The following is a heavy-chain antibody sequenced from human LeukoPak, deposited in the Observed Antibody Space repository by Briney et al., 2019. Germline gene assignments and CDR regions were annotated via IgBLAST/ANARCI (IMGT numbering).Heavy chain of an antibody. V-gene: IGHV3-21*01. J-gene: IGHJ6*03. CDR3: ARDRPGIAAAGTSYYYYYMDV. Sequence: HPGGSLRLSCAASGFTFSSYNMNWVRQAPGQGLEWVSSITSGSSYIYYADSVKGRFTISRDNAKNSLYLQMNSLRAEDTAVYYCARDRPGIAAAGTSYYYYYMDVWGKGTTVTVSS. CDR1: GFTFSSYN. D-gene: IGHD6-13*01. CDR2: ITSGSSYI.